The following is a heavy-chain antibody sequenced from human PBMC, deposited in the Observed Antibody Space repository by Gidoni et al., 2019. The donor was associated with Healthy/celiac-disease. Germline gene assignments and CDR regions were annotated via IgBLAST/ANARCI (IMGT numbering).Heavy chain of an antibody. CDR1: GYTFTSYD. CDR3: ARGSIAGYCSSTSCYNPLFDY. CDR2: MNPNLGNT. J-gene: IGHJ4*02. Sequence: QVQLVQSGAEVKKPGAAVKVSCKASGYTFTSYDINWVRQATGQGLEWMGWMNPNLGNTGYAQKFQGRVTMTRNTSISTAYMELSSLRSEDTAVYYCARGSIAGYCSSTSCYNPLFDYWGQGTLVTVSS. V-gene: IGHV1-8*01. D-gene: IGHD2-2*02.